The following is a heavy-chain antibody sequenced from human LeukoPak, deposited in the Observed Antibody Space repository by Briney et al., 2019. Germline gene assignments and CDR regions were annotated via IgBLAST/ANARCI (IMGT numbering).Heavy chain of an antibody. CDR2: IYGGRST. CDR1: GFPVRNNY. D-gene: IGHD6-19*01. V-gene: IGHV3-66*01. CDR3: ARENPGDIEVAEAFDI. J-gene: IGHJ3*02. Sequence: GGSLRLSCAASGFPVRNNYMHWVRQAPGKGLEWVSVIYGGRSTNYADSVTSRFTISRDNSKNTLYLQMNSLTAADTALYYCARENPGDIEVAEAFDIWGQGTMVTVSS.